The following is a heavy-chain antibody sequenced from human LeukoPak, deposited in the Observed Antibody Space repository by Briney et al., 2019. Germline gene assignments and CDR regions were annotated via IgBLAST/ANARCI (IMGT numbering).Heavy chain of an antibody. D-gene: IGHD3-10*02. V-gene: IGHV3-48*03. CDR1: GFTLSSYE. CDR2: ICSSGSTI. Sequence: GGTPRLSRALSGFTLSSYEMNWVRHARGKGLEWGSYICSSGSTIYYADSLKGRLTISRDNAKNSRYLQMNSLRAEDTAVYYCAELGMTMIGGVWGKGTTVTISS. J-gene: IGHJ6*04. CDR3: AELGMTMIGGV.